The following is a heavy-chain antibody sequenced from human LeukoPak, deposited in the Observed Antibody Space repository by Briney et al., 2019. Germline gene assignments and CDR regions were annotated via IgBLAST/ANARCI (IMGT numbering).Heavy chain of an antibody. CDR1: GFTFSSYG. CDR3: ARGHSNYGDYFDY. CDR2: ISGSGHRT. D-gene: IGHD4-11*01. Sequence: PGGTLRLSCAASGFTFSSYGVSWVRQAPGKGLEWVSGISGSGHRTYYADSVKGRFTISRDNAKSSLSLQMNSLRAEDTAVYYCARGHSNYGDYFDYWGQGTLVTVSS. V-gene: IGHV3-23*01. J-gene: IGHJ4*02.